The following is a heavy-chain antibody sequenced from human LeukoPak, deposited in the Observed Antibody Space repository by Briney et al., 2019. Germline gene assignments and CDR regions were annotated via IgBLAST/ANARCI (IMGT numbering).Heavy chain of an antibody. CDR2: INGDGSGA. CDR3: TRDTSYCFGDCFWA. CDR1: GFVFSDYS. J-gene: IGHJ5*02. V-gene: IGHV3-74*01. Sequence: GGSLRLSCAGSGFVFSDYSLHWVRQGPGKGLTWISRINGDGSGAIYADSVRGRFTMSRGNVKNTLFLDMNSLRAEDTGLYYCTRDTSYCFGDCFWAWGQGTLVTVSS. D-gene: IGHD2-21*02.